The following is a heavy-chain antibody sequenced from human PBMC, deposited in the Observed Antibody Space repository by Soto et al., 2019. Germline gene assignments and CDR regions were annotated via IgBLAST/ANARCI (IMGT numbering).Heavy chain of an antibody. J-gene: IGHJ5*02. Sequence: EVQLLESGGGLVQPGGSLRLSCAASGFTFSSYAMSWVRQAPGKGLEWVSAISGSGGSTYYADSVKGRFTISRDNSKKTLYLQMNSLRAEETAVYYCAKALWFGDHWFDPWGQGTLVTVSS. CDR3: AKALWFGDHWFDP. CDR2: ISGSGGST. CDR1: GFTFSSYA. V-gene: IGHV3-23*01. D-gene: IGHD3-10*01.